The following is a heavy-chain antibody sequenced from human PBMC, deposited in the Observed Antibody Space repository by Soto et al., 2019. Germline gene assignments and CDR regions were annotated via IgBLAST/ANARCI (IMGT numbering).Heavy chain of an antibody. V-gene: IGHV1-69*01. Sequence: QVQLVQSGAEVKKPGSSVKVSCKASGGTFSSYAISWVRQAPGQGLEWMGGIIPIFGTANYAQTFQGRVTITADESTSTAYMELSSLRSEDTAVYYCARVGVGAATTGLFDYWGQGTLVTVSS. D-gene: IGHD1-26*01. CDR1: GGTFSSYA. J-gene: IGHJ4*02. CDR2: IIPIFGTA. CDR3: ARVGVGAATTGLFDY.